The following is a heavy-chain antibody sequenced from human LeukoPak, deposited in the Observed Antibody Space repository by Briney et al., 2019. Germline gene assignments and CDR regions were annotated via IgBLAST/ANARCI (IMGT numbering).Heavy chain of an antibody. D-gene: IGHD6-13*01. Sequence: SETLSLTCTVSGGSISSYYWSWIRQPAGKGLEWIGRIYTSGSTNYNPSLKRRVTMSVDTSKTKFPLKLSSVTGADTAGYYWGGGRPGGGSSWSPEARGQGTLVTVSS. CDR3: GGGRPGGGSSWSPEA. V-gene: IGHV4-4*07. CDR2: IYTSGST. J-gene: IGHJ4*02. CDR1: GGSISSYY.